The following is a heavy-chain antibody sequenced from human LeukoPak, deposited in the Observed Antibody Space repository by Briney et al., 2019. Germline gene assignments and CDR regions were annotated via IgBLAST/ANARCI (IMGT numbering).Heavy chain of an antibody. D-gene: IGHD3-22*01. J-gene: IGHJ3*02. CDR1: GFTFDDYA. Sequence: GRSLRLSCAASGFTFDDYAMHWVRQAPGKGLEWVSGISWNSGSIGYADSVKGRFTISRDNAKNSLYLQMNSLTAEDTALYYCAKGGGYYDSSGEGIHDAFDIWGQGTMVTVSS. CDR2: ISWNSGSI. V-gene: IGHV3-9*01. CDR3: AKGGGYYDSSGEGIHDAFDI.